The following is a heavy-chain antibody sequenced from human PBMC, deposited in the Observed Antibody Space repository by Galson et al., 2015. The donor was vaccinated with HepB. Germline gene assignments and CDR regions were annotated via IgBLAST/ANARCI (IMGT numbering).Heavy chain of an antibody. CDR1: GGSISSGGYY. CDR2: IYYSGST. CDR3: ARSITGTYYYYYGMDV. Sequence: LSLTCTVSGGSISSGGYYWSWIRQHPGKGLEWIGYIYYSGSTYYNPSLKSRVTISVDTSKNQFSLKLSSVTAADTAVYYCARSITGTYYYYYGMDVWGQGTTVTVSS. J-gene: IGHJ6*02. V-gene: IGHV4-31*03. D-gene: IGHD1-20*01.